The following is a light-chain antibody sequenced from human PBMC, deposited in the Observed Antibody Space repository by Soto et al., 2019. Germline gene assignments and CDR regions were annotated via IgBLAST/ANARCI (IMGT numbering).Light chain of an antibody. CDR2: AAS. Sequence: EIVLTQSPGTLSLSPGEKTTLSCRATQSVSSSYLAWYKQKPGQVPRLLMYAASSRATGIPDRFSGSVSGAAFPVAINRLEPEDFPVYYCQQSSSLPITFGQGTRLEIK. CDR1: QSVSSSY. J-gene: IGKJ5*01. V-gene: IGKV3-20*01. CDR3: QQSSSLPIT.